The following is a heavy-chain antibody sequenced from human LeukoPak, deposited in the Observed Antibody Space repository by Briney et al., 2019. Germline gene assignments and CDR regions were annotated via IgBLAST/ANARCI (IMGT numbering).Heavy chain of an antibody. CDR3: ASLEEGIAVAGAPKHFDY. CDR1: GGTFSSYA. V-gene: IGHV1-69*04. Sequence: ASVKVSCKASGGTFSSYAISWVRQAPGQGLEWMGRIIPILGIANYAQKFQGRVTITADKSTSTAYMELSSLRSEDTAVYYCASLEEGIAVAGAPKHFDYWGQGTLVTVSP. CDR2: IIPILGIA. J-gene: IGHJ4*02. D-gene: IGHD6-19*01.